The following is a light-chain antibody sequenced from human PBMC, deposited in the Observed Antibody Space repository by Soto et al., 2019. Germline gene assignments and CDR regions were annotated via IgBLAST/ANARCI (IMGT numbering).Light chain of an antibody. V-gene: IGKV2-30*01. CDR2: EIS. CDR1: VSLVYSDGTTF. Sequence: DVVMTQSPLSLPVTLGPPASISCRSSVSLVYSDGTTFLSWFQQRQGQSPRRXRYEISNRDSGVPDRFRGFGSGTDFTLEISRVEAEDVGVYYCMQGRDWPPTFGQGTKVDIK. J-gene: IGKJ1*01. CDR3: MQGRDWPPT.